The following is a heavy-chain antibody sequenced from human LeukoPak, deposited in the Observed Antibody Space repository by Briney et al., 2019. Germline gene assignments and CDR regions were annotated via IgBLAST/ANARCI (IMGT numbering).Heavy chain of an antibody. CDR2: INPSGGST. Sequence: ASVKVSCKASGYTFTSYYMHWVRQAPGQGLESMGIINPSGGSTSYAQKFQGRVTMTRDTSTSTVYMELSSLRSEDTAVYYCARAFSFGVAIEYYFDYWGQGTLVTVSS. D-gene: IGHD3-3*01. CDR3: ARAFSFGVAIEYYFDY. CDR1: GYTFTSYY. J-gene: IGHJ4*02. V-gene: IGHV1-46*01.